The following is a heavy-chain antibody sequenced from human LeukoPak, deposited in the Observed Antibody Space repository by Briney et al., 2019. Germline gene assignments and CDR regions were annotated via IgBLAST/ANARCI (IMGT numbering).Heavy chain of an antibody. V-gene: IGHV5-51*01. D-gene: IGHD4-17*01. CDR2: IYPGDSDT. J-gene: IGHJ4*02. CDR3: ARSGNYGEYVL. CDR1: GYTFRIYW. Sequence: ESLKISCKGSGYTFRIYWIAWVRQMPGKGLEWMGTIYPGDSDTRYSPSFQGQVTISADESICTAYLQWSSLKASDTAIYYCARSGNYGEYVLWGQGTLVTVSS.